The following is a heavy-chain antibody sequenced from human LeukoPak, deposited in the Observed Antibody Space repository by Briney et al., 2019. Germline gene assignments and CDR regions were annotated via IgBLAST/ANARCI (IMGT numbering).Heavy chain of an antibody. CDR1: GFTFSTYA. Sequence: GRSLRLSCAVSGFTFSTYAMHWVRQAPGKGLEWVAFISYDGRNKYYADSVKGRFTISRDNSKNTLYLQMNSLGAEDTAVYYCAKAGVAATGGEYFQHWGQGTLVTVSS. D-gene: IGHD6-19*01. CDR3: AKAGVAATGGEYFQH. J-gene: IGHJ1*01. V-gene: IGHV3-30*04. CDR2: ISYDGRNK.